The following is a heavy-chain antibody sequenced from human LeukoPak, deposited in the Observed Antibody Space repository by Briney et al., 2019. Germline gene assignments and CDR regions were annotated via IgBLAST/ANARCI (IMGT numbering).Heavy chain of an antibody. CDR1: GGSFSVSGYY. D-gene: IGHD5/OR15-5a*01. CDR3: ASRPSV. CDR2: IYYSGNR. V-gene: IGHV4-39*07. Sequence: SETLSLACSVSGGSFSVSGYYWGWMRQPPGKGLEWIGNIYYSGNRNYNPSLKSRVAISVDTSKSQVSLRLSSVTAADTAVYYCASRPSVWGQGTLVTVSS. J-gene: IGHJ4*02.